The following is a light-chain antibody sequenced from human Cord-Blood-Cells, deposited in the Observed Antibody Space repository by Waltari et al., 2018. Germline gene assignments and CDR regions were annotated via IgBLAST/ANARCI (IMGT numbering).Light chain of an antibody. Sequence: DIQMTQSPSTLSASVGDRVTITCRASQSISSWLAWYKQKPGKAPKLLIYKASSLESGVPSRFSGSGSGTEFTLTISSLQPDDFATYYCQQYNSYSWKFGQGTKVEIK. CDR3: QQYNSYSWK. J-gene: IGKJ1*01. CDR2: KAS. V-gene: IGKV1-5*03. CDR1: QSISSW.